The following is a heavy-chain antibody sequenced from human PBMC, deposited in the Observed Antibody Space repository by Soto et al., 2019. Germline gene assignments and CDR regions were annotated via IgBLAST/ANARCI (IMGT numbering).Heavy chain of an antibody. CDR2: FNSDGSTR. CDR1: GFIFSNYW. Sequence: EVRLVESGGVLVQPGGCLRLSCAASGFIFSNYWMHWVRQAPGKGLVWVSRFNSDGSTRNYADSVKGQFTISRDNAKNTVYLEMNSLIAEDAAVYYCGRGASGSYRLDYWGQGPLVTVSS. D-gene: IGHD3-10*01. CDR3: GRGASGSYRLDY. V-gene: IGHV3-74*01. J-gene: IGHJ4*02.